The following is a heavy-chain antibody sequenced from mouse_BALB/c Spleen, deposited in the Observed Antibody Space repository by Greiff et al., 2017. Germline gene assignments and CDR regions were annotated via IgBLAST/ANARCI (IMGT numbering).Heavy chain of an antibody. CDR3: ARRYYGNYFDY. CDR1: GFTFSSYT. V-gene: IGHV5-12-2*01. CDR2: ISNGGGST. Sequence: EVKLMESGGGLVQPGGSLKLSCAASGFTFSSYTMSWVRQTPEKRLEWVAYISNGGGSTYYPDTVKGRFTISRDNAKNTLYLQMSSLKSEDTAMYYCARRYYGNYFDYWGQGTTLTVSS. J-gene: IGHJ2*01. D-gene: IGHD2-1*01.